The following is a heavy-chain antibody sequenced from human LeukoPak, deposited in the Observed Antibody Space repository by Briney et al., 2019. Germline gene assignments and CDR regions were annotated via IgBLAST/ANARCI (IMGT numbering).Heavy chain of an antibody. J-gene: IGHJ4*02. Sequence: AGGSLRLSCAASGFTFSSYSINWVRQAPGKGLEWVSYISGTSITIYYADSVKGRFTISRDNAKNSLYLQMNSLRAEDTAVYYCAKDGGLWVSAHWGDSWGRGTLVTVSS. CDR2: ISGTSITI. D-gene: IGHD7-27*01. V-gene: IGHV3-48*01. CDR3: AKDGGLWVSAHWGDS. CDR1: GFTFSSYS.